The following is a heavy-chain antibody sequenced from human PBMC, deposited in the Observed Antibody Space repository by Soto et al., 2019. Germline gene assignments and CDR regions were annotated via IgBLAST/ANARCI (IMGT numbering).Heavy chain of an antibody. CDR2: VTGSGATT. CDR1: GLTFRSYA. Sequence: EVQMLESGGGLVQPGGSLRLSCAASGLTFRSYALTWLRQAPGRGLEWVASVTGSGATTYYADSVKGRFTISRDNSENTLYLQMNSLRAEDTALYYCAKDPNGDHVGAFDGWGQGILVTVSS. D-gene: IGHD4-17*01. CDR3: AKDPNGDHVGAFDG. J-gene: IGHJ4*02. V-gene: IGHV3-23*01.